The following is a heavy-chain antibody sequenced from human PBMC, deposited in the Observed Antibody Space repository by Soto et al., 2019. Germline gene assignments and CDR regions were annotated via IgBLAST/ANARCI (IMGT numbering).Heavy chain of an antibody. CDR1: GFTFSSYS. V-gene: IGHV3-21*01. D-gene: IGHD3-3*01. CDR3: ARDYTYSRVLRFLEHSGYYYMDV. CDR2: ISSSSSYI. Sequence: PGGSLRLSCAASGFTFSSYSMNWVRQAPGKGLEWVSSISSSSSYIYYADSVKGRFTISRDNAKNSLYLQMNSLRAEDTAVYYCARDYTYSRVLRFLEHSGYYYMDVWGKGTTVTVSS. J-gene: IGHJ6*03.